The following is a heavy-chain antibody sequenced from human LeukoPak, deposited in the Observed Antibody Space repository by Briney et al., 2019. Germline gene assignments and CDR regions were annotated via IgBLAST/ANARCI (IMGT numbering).Heavy chain of an antibody. CDR1: GYTFINYY. CDR2: INPSGGGT. J-gene: IGHJ4*02. V-gene: IGHV1-46*01. Sequence: ASVKVSCKASGYTFINYYMHWVRQAPGPGLEWMGIINPSGGGTSYAQKLQGRVTMTTDTSTSTAYMELRSLRSDDTAVYYCARGAYSGSFSFDYWGQGSLVTVSS. D-gene: IGHD1-26*01. CDR3: ARGAYSGSFSFDY.